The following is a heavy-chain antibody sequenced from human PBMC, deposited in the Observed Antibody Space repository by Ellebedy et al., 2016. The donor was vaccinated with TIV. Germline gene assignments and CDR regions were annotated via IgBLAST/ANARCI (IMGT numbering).Heavy chain of an antibody. J-gene: IGHJ4*02. CDR3: ATYTMGRLDY. CDR2: FYYSGNT. Sequence: SETLSLTCAVSGGSISSYYRTWIRQPPGKGLEWIAYFYYSGNTNYSPSLKSRVTISVDTSKNQFSLKLSSVTAADTAVYYCATYTMGRLDYWGQGTLVTVSS. D-gene: IGHD1-1*01. CDR1: GGSISSYY. V-gene: IGHV4-59*08.